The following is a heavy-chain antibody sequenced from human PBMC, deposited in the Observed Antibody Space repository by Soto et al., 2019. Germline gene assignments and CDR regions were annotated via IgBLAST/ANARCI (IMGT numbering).Heavy chain of an antibody. V-gene: IGHV1-8*01. CDR3: AVGRSGYALAVGYYYYYMDV. Sequence: QVQLVQSGAEVKKPGASVKVSCKASGYTFTSYDINWVRQATGQGLEWMGWMNPNSGNTGYAQKFQGRVTMTRNTSISTAYMELSSLRSEDTAVYYCAVGRSGYALAVGYYYYYMDVWGKGTTVTVSS. J-gene: IGHJ6*03. CDR2: MNPNSGNT. D-gene: IGHD5-12*01. CDR1: GYTFTSYD.